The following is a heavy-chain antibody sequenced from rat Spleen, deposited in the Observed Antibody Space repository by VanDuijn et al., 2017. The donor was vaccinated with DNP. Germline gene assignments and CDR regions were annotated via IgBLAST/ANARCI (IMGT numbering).Heavy chain of an antibody. J-gene: IGHJ3*01. V-gene: IGHV5-27*01. Sequence: EVQLVESGGGLVQPGRSLKLSCVASGFSFRDYDMAWVRQAPSKGLEWVACMSPTTRSSYYRDSVRGRFTVSRNDAKNTLYLQMDSLRSEDMATYYCTTGLNWFGYWGQGTLVTVSS. CDR1: GFSFRDYD. CDR2: MSPTTRSS. CDR3: TTGLNWFGY.